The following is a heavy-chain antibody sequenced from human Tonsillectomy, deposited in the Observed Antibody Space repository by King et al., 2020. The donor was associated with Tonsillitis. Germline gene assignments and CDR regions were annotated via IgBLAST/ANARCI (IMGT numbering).Heavy chain of an antibody. D-gene: IGHD1-26*01. CDR1: GFTFSSYA. V-gene: IGHV3-23*03. CDR3: ARDTAGRGWYFDL. Sequence: VQLVESGGGLVQPGGSLRLSCAASGFTFSSYAMSWVRQAPGEGLEWVSIIYSGSSRTYYVDSVKGRFTISRDDSNNTLYLQMNNLRAEETAVYYCARDTAGRGWYFDLWGRGTLVTVSS. CDR2: IYSGSSRT. J-gene: IGHJ2*01.